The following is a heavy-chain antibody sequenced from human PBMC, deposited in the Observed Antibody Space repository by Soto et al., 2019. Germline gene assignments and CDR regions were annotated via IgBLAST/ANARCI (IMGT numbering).Heavy chain of an antibody. CDR3: ARGPVVVVPDDMFTRHNWFDP. D-gene: IGHD2-2*01. J-gene: IGHJ5*02. CDR2: TNPILDIA. CDR1: GGTFRTYS. Sequence: QVQLVQSGAEVREPGPSVKVSCKASGGTFRTYSITWVRQAPGQGREWMGKTNPILDIANYAHKLQGRVTTTADKSTSIAYMELNSLRSEDTAVYYCARGPVVVVPDDMFTRHNWFDPWGQGARVTVSP. V-gene: IGHV1-69*02.